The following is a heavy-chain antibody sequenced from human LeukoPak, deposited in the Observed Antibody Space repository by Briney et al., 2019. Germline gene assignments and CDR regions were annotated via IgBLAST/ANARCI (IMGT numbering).Heavy chain of an antibody. CDR3: ARAGWYYFDY. CDR2: INHSGST. CDR1: GGSFSGYY. J-gene: IGHJ4*02. Sequence: SETLSLTCAVYGGSFSGYYWSWIRQPPGKGLEWIGEINHSGSTNYNPSLKSRVTISVDTSKNQFSLKLSSVTAADTAVYYCARAGWYYFDYWGQGTLVTVSS. D-gene: IGHD6-19*01. V-gene: IGHV4-34*01.